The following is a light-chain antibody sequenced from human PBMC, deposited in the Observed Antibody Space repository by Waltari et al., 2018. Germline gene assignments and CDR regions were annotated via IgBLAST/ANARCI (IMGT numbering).Light chain of an antibody. Sequence: QSALIQPASVSGSPGQSITLSCTGTSNDIGGFNYFCWYQQHPSKAPTLLIHDVHNRPSGVSDRFSGSKSGNTASLSISGLQAEDEADYYCSSYTSRNSWVFGGGTKLTVL. CDR2: DVH. CDR3: SSYTSRNSWV. J-gene: IGLJ3*02. CDR1: SNDIGGFNY. V-gene: IGLV2-14*03.